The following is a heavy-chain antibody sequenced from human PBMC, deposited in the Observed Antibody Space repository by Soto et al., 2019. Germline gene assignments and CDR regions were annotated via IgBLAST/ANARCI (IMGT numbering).Heavy chain of an antibody. CDR3: ARDAFDYDTTGYHCDY. V-gene: IGHV3-48*02. CDR2: ISKSSDTI. Sequence: VQLEESGGGLVQPGRSLRLTCAASGFSFSNYNMNWVRQAPGKGLEWVSYISKSSDTIYYADSVRGRFSISRDNGKNSLYLQMDSLRDEDTAVYYCARDAFDYDTTGYHCDYWGQGTLVTVSS. J-gene: IGHJ4*02. CDR1: GFSFSNYN. D-gene: IGHD3-22*01.